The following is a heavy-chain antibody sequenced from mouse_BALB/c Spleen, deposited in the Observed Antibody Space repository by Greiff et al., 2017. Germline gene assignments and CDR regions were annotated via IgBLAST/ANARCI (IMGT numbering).Heavy chain of an antibody. CDR1: GYSITSGYY. Sequence: EVQLQESGPGLVKPSQSLSLTCSVTGYSITSGYYWNWIRQFPGNKLEWMGYISYDGSNNYNPSLKNRISITRDTSKNQFFLKLNSVTTEDTATYYCASGWGYFDYWGQGTTLTVSS. CDR3: ASGWGYFDY. J-gene: IGHJ2*01. V-gene: IGHV3-6*02. D-gene: IGHD2-3*01. CDR2: ISYDGSN.